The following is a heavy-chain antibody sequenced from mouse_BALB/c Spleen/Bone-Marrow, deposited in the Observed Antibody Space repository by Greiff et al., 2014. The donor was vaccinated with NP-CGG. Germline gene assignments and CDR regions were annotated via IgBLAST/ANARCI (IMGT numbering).Heavy chain of an antibody. Sequence: VQRVESGPGLVKPSQSLSITCTVSGFSLTTYGLHWVRQSPGKGLEWLGVIWSGGGTDYNAAFISRLIITKVNSKSQVFFKMNSLQTNDTAMYYCARKGYTGYFDVWGAGTTVTVSS. D-gene: IGHD2-2*01. CDR3: ARKGYTGYFDV. J-gene: IGHJ1*01. CDR1: GFSLTTYG. CDR2: IWSGGGT. V-gene: IGHV2-2*02.